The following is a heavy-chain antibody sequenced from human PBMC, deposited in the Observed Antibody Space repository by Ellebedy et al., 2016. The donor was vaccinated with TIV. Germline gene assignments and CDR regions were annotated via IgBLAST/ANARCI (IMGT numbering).Heavy chain of an antibody. V-gene: IGHV4-39*07. J-gene: IGHJ5*02. D-gene: IGHD1-26*01. Sequence: MPSETLSLTCTVSGGSIRSSSYYWGWIRQPPGKGLEWIGSIYYSGSTYYNPSLKSRVTISVDTSKNQFSLKLSPVTAADTAVYYCARLKLQHWFDPWGQGTLVTVSS. CDR1: GGSIRSSSYY. CDR3: ARLKLQHWFDP. CDR2: IYYSGST.